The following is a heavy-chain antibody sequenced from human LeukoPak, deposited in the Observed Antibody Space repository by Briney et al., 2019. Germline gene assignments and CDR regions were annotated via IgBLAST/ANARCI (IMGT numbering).Heavy chain of an antibody. CDR2: IWYDGSNK. J-gene: IGHJ6*04. CDR3: ARDERYCSGGSCYPSDGMDV. V-gene: IGHV3-33*01. D-gene: IGHD2-15*01. Sequence: PGRSLRLSCAASGFTFSSYGMHWVRQAPGKGLEWVAVIWYDGSNKYYADSVKGRFTISRDNSKNTLYLQMNSLRAEDTAVYYCARDERYCSGGSCYPSDGMDVWGKGTTVTVSS. CDR1: GFTFSSYG.